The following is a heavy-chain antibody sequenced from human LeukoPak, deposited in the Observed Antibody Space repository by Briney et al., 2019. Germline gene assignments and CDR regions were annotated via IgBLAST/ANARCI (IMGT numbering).Heavy chain of an antibody. J-gene: IGHJ6*02. D-gene: IGHD3-10*01. Sequence: ASVKVSCKASGYTFTSYAMHWVRQAPGQRLEWMGWINAGNGNTKYSQKFQGRVTITRDTSASTAYMELSSLRSEDTAVYYCARDSMVRGAYYYGTDVWGQGTTVTVSS. CDR1: GYTFTSYA. CDR3: ARDSMVRGAYYYGTDV. V-gene: IGHV1-3*01. CDR2: INAGNGNT.